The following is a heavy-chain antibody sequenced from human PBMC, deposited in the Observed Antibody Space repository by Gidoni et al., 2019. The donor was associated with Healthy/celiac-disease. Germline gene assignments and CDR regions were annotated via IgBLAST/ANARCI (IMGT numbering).Heavy chain of an antibody. D-gene: IGHD3-22*01. CDR3: ARTAGDSSGYYFDY. J-gene: IGHJ4*02. V-gene: IGHV3-30-3*01. CDR2: ISYDGSNK. Sequence: QVQLVESGGGAVQLGRPLRLSCAASGCTFRSYAMHWVRQAPGKGLEWVAVISYDGSNKYYADSVKGRFTISRDSSKNTLYLQMNSLRAEDTAVYYCARTAGDSSGYYFDYWGQGTLVTVSS. CDR1: GCTFRSYA.